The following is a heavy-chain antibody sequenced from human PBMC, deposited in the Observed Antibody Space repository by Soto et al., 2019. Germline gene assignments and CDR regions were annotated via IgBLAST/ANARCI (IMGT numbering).Heavy chain of an antibody. CDR2: ISGNGRSI. V-gene: IGHV3-23*01. CDR1: GFAFSNYA. Sequence: GGSLRLSCVASGFAFSNYAMNWVRQTPGKGLEWVSSISGNGRSIYYAQSVKGRFTISRDNPRNTLYLQLDSLRGDDTAVYFCGNQRSSGVHNFGPWGQGTLVTVSS. D-gene: IGHD5-12*01. CDR3: GNQRSSGVHNFGP. J-gene: IGHJ5*02.